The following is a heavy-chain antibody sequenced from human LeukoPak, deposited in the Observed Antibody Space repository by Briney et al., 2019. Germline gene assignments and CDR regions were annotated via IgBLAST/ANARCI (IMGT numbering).Heavy chain of an antibody. CDR2: TYYRSKWSN. D-gene: IGHD6-19*01. V-gene: IGHV6-1*01. CDR3: VRDNKGIAVSAAFDI. CDR1: GDSVSSNSAT. J-gene: IGHJ3*02. Sequence: SQTLSLTCAISGDSVSSNSATWNWIRQSPSRGLEWLGRTYYRSKWSNDYAVSVESRITINPDTSKNQFSLQLNSVTPEDTAVYYCVRDNKGIAVSAAFDIWGQGTMVTVSS.